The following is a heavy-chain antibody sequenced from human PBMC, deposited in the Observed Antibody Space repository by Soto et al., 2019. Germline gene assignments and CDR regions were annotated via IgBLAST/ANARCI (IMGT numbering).Heavy chain of an antibody. CDR1: GGTFSSYA. Sequence: SVKVSCKASGGTFSSYAISCVRQAPGQGLEWMGGIIPIFGTANYAQKFQGRVTITADESTSTAYMELSSLRSEDTAVYYCARPGSGSYLGYDAFDIWGQGTMVTVSS. CDR3: ARPGSGSYLGYDAFDI. D-gene: IGHD1-26*01. V-gene: IGHV1-69*13. J-gene: IGHJ3*02. CDR2: IIPIFGTA.